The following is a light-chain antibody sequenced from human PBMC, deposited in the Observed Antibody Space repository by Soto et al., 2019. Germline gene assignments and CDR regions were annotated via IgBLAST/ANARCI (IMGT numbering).Light chain of an antibody. CDR1: QSIGRY. J-gene: IGKJ1*01. Sequence: EIVLTQSPATLSLSPGDRATLSCRASQSIGRYLAWYQQKPGQAPRLLIYDASNRATGIPARFSGSGSGTDFPLTISSLESDDFAVYFCQHRSNSPPTWTFGQGTKVEIK. CDR2: DAS. V-gene: IGKV3-11*01. CDR3: QHRSNSPPTWT.